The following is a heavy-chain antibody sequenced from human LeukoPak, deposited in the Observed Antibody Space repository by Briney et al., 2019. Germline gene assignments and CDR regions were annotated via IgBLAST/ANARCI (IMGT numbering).Heavy chain of an antibody. CDR3: AKTQAYHYYGSGTYYSY. V-gene: IGHV3-23*01. Sequence: GGSLRLSCAASGVTLSTYAMSWVRQAPGKGLEWVSAITGSGGNTYYADSVKGRFTISRDNSKNTLSLQMNSLRVEDTAVYYCAKTQAYHYYGSGTYYSYWGQGTLVTVSS. CDR1: GVTLSTYA. J-gene: IGHJ4*02. CDR2: ITGSGGNT. D-gene: IGHD3-10*01.